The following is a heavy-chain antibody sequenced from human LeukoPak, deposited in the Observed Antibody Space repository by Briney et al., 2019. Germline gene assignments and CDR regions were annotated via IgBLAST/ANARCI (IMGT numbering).Heavy chain of an antibody. Sequence: PETLSLTCAVYGGSFSGYYWSWIRQPPGKGLEWIGEINHSGSTNYNPSLKSRVTISVDTSKNQFSLKLSSVTAADTAVYYCARSSSWYAEYFQHWGQGTLVTVSS. CDR2: INHSGST. J-gene: IGHJ1*01. CDR3: ARSSSWYAEYFQH. CDR1: GGSFSGYY. D-gene: IGHD6-13*01. V-gene: IGHV4-34*01.